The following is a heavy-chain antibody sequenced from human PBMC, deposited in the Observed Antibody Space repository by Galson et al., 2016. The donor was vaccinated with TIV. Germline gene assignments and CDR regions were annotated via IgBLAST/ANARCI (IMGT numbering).Heavy chain of an antibody. D-gene: IGHD6-19*01. V-gene: IGHV2-70*11. CDR2: IDGDDDT. J-gene: IGHJ6*02. CDR1: GFSLSRSRMC. CDR3: ARASSDYFYNYGMDV. Sequence: PALVKPTQTLTLTCTFSGFSLSRSRMCVTWMRQPPGKALEWLARIDGDDDTYYNNFLATRLSITKDTSRNQVVLTLTNLDPADTATYYCARASSDYFYNYGMDVWGQGTTVTVS.